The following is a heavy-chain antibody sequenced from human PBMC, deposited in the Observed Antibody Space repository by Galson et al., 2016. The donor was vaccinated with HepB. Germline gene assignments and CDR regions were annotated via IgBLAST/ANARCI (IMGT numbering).Heavy chain of an antibody. CDR2: ISGSGGST. J-gene: IGHJ5*02. CDR3: AKWGYNWNLDWLDP. V-gene: IGHV3-23*01. CDR1: GFTFSTYA. D-gene: IGHD1-1*01. Sequence: SCAASGFTFSTYAMTWVRQAPGKGLEWVSAISGSGGSTCYAGSVKGRFTISRDTSKNTLYPQMNSLRAEDTAVYYCAKWGYNWNLDWLDPWGQGTLVTVSS.